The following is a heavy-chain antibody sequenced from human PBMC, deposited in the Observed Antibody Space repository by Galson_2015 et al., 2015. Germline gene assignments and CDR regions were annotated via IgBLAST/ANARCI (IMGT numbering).Heavy chain of an antibody. CDR2: IKSKTDGGTT. Sequence: SLRLSCAASGFTFSNAWMSWVRQAPGKGLEWVGRIKSKTDGGTTDYAAPVKGRFTISRDDSKNTLYLQMNSLKTEDTAVYYCTTDSPLDWLSNYCYYYYMDVWGKGTAVTVSS. CDR3: TTDSPLDWLSNYCYYYYMDV. D-gene: IGHD3-9*01. CDR1: GFTFSNAW. V-gene: IGHV3-15*01. J-gene: IGHJ6*03.